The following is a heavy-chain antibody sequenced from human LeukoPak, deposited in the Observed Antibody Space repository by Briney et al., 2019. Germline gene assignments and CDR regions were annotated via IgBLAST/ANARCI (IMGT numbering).Heavy chain of an antibody. Sequence: ASLKVSCKASGYTFTGYYIHWVRQSPGQRLEWMGWINPTIRGTNYAQKFQCRVTMTRDTSISTAYMELSRLRSDATAGYCCAREAFCGGNCPWDYWGQGTLVTVSS. V-gene: IGHV1-2*02. D-gene: IGHD2-21*02. CDR2: INPTIRGT. CDR3: AREAFCGGNCPWDY. J-gene: IGHJ4*02. CDR1: GYTFTGYY.